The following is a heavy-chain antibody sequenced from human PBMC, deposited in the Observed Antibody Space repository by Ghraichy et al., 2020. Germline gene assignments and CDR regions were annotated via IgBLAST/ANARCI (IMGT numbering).Heavy chain of an antibody. V-gene: IGHV4-59*01. Sequence: SETLSLTCTVSGGSISSYYWSWIRQPPGKGLEWIGYIYYSGSTNYNPSLKSRVTISVDTSKNQFSLKLSSVTAADTAVYYCARGYGATVGKNAFDIWGQGTMVTVSS. CDR3: ARGYGATVGKNAFDI. J-gene: IGHJ3*02. D-gene: IGHD1-26*01. CDR1: GGSISSYY. CDR2: IYYSGST.